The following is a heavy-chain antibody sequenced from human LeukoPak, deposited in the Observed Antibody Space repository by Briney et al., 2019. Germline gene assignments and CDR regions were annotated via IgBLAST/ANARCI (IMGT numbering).Heavy chain of an antibody. D-gene: IGHD6-19*01. CDR1: GGSISSYY. J-gene: IGHJ4*02. V-gene: IGHV4-59*01. Sequence: SETLSLTCTVSGGSISSYYWNWIRQPPGKGLEWIGYIYYSGSTNYNPSLKSRVTISVDTSKNQFSLKLSSVTAADTAVYYCARGRWSSGWFDYWGQGTLVTVSS. CDR3: ARGRWSSGWFDY. CDR2: IYYSGST.